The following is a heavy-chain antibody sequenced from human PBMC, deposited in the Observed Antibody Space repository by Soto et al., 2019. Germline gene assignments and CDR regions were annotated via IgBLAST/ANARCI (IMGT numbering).Heavy chain of an antibody. CDR1: GGSISGSEYY. D-gene: IGHD3-10*01. CDR2: IYYSGST. CDR3: ARAKFYSGSGRYNNLMFDP. V-gene: IGHV4-39*01. Sequence: HLQLQASGPGLVKPSETLSLTCIVSGGSISGSEYYWGWIRQHPGEGLVWIGSIYYSGSTHNSPCLKIRVIISVDTSKNQFSLKLNSVTAAETAVYYCARAKFYSGSGRYNNLMFDPWGQGTQFIVSS. J-gene: IGHJ5*02.